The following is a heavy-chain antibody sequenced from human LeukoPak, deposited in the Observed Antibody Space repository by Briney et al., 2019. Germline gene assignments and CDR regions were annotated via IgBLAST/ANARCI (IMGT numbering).Heavy chain of an antibody. D-gene: IGHD6-19*01. Sequence: GGSLRLSCVASGFSFSSYWMSWVRQAPGKGQEWLANINQDGSDKYYVDSVKGRFTISRDNAKNSLYLQMNNLRVEDTAVYYCARVGYTSGYDYWGQGTLVTVSS. CDR1: GFSFSSYW. CDR3: ARVGYTSGYDY. J-gene: IGHJ4*02. V-gene: IGHV3-7*01. CDR2: INQDGSDK.